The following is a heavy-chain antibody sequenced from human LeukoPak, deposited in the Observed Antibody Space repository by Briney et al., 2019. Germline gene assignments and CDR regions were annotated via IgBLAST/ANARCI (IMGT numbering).Heavy chain of an antibody. CDR1: GYTFTGYY. CDR3: AREGGRYCSSTSCYLYY. D-gene: IGHD2-2*01. CDR2: INPNSGGT. J-gene: IGHJ4*02. V-gene: IGHV1-2*02. Sequence: ASVKVSCKASGYTFTGYYMHWVRQAPGQGLEWMGWINPNSGGTNYAQKFQGRVTMTRDTSINTAYMELSRLRSDDTAVYYCAREGGRYCSSTSCYLYYWGQGTLVTVSS.